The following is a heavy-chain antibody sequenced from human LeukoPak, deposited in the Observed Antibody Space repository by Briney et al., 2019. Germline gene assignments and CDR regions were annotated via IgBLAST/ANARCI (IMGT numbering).Heavy chain of an antibody. D-gene: IGHD3-16*01. Sequence: SPTLSLTCAISGDSVSSNSAAWNWIRQSPSRGLEWLGRAYYRSKWYNDYAVSVKSRITINPDTSKNQHSLQLDSVTPEDTAVYYCARIGGGGRSFDYWGEGPLVTVSS. J-gene: IGHJ4*02. CDR1: GDSVSSNSAA. CDR2: AYYRSKWYN. V-gene: IGHV6-1*01. CDR3: ARIGGGGRSFDY.